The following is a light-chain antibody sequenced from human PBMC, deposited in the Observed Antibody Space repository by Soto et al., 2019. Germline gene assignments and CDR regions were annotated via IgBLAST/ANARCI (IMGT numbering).Light chain of an antibody. J-gene: IGKJ4*01. CDR2: AAS. Sequence: IQLTQSPSSLSASVGDRVTITCRASQGISSYLAWYQQKPGKAPKLLIYAASTLQSGDPSRFSGSGSGTDFTLTISSLQPEDFATYYCPQLNSYPLTFGGGTNVEIK. CDR3: PQLNSYPLT. CDR1: QGISSY. V-gene: IGKV1-9*01.